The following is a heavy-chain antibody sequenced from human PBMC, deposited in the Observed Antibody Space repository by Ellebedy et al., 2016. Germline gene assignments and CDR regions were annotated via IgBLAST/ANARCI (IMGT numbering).Heavy chain of an antibody. CDR2: INHSGST. V-gene: IGHV4-34*01. J-gene: IGHJ4*02. CDR3: AGGDPPSLVDY. Sequence: SETLSLTCAVYGGSFSGYYWSWIRQPPGKGLEWIGEINHSGSTNYNPSLKSRVTISVDTSKNQFSLKLSSVTAADTAVYYCAGGDPPSLVDYWGQGTLVTVSS. CDR1: GGSFSGYY.